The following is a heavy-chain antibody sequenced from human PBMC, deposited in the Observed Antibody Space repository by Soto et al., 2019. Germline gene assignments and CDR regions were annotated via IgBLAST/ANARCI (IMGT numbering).Heavy chain of an antibody. Sequence: SGPTLVNPTQTLTLTCTFSGFSLSTSGVGVGWIRQPPGKALEWLALIYWDDDKRYSPSLKSRLTITKDTSKNQVVLTMTNMDPVDTATYYCAHRKEAYDFWSGYFSYYVMYVWGQGTTVTVSS. D-gene: IGHD3-3*01. V-gene: IGHV2-5*02. CDR1: GFSLSTSGVG. CDR3: AHRKEAYDFWSGYFSYYVMYV. CDR2: IYWDDDK. J-gene: IGHJ6*02.